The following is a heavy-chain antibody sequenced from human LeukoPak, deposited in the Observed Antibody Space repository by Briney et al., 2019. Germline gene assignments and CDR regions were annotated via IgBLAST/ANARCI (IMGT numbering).Heavy chain of an antibody. J-gene: IGHJ4*02. D-gene: IGHD2-21*02. CDR2: IISNGGST. Sequence: PGGSLRLSCSASGFTFSVYAIHWVRQAPGKGQEYVSTIISNGGSTYYADSVKGRFTISRDNSKNTVSLQMSSLRAEDTALYYCVKDGLAFCGGDCYSYFDYWGQGTLVTVSS. CDR3: VKDGLAFCGGDCYSYFDY. V-gene: IGHV3-64D*06. CDR1: GFTFSVYA.